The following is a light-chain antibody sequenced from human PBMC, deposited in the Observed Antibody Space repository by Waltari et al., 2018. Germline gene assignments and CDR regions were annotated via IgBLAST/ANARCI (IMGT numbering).Light chain of an antibody. Sequence: QSVLTQPPSASGTPGQRVTISCSGRSSNTGKNTLNWYQQLPGTAPKLVIYFNDQRPSGVPDRFSGSKSGTSASLAISGLQSEDEADFHCAVWDDSLNGLIFGGGTKLTVL. CDR1: SSNTGKNT. CDR2: FND. J-gene: IGLJ2*01. CDR3: AVWDDSLNGLI. V-gene: IGLV1-44*01.